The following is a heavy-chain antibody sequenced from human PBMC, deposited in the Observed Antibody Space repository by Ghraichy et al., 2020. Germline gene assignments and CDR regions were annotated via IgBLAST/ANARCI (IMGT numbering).Heavy chain of an antibody. CDR2: INPNSGGT. J-gene: IGHJ3*02. V-gene: IGHV1-2*06. CDR3: ARDLRWDDAFDI. D-gene: IGHD1-26*01. CDR1: GYTFTGYY. Sequence: ASVKVSCKASGYTFTGYYMHWVRQAPGQGLEWMGRINPNSGGTNYAQKFQGRVTMTRDTSISTAYMELSRLRSDDTAVYYCARDLRWDDAFDIWGQGTMVTVSS.